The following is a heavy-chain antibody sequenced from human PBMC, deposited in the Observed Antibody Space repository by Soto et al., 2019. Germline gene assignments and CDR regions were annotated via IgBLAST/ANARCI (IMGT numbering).Heavy chain of an antibody. CDR2: INHSGGST. CDR3: AKDGWEVLRGFDP. V-gene: IGHV3-23*01. Sequence: EVQLLESGGGLVQPGGSLRLSCAASGLTFRNYAMTWVRQAPGKGLEWVSTINHSGGSTYYADSVKGRFTISRDKSKNTLYLQMHSLRAEDTAVYYCAKDGWEVLRGFDPWGQGTLVTVSS. J-gene: IGHJ5*02. D-gene: IGHD1-26*01. CDR1: GLTFRNYA.